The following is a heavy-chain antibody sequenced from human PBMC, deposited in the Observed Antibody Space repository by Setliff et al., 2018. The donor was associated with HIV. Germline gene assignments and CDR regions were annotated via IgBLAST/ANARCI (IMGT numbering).Heavy chain of an antibody. V-gene: IGHV4-39*07. Sequence: SETLSLTCTVSGGSISSNSYFWGWIRQPPGKGLEWIGSIYYSGSTYYNPSLKSRVTISVDTSKNQFSLKLTSLTAADTAVYYCARAYDYSNYFHYYMDVWGKGTTVTVSS. CDR1: GGSISSNSYF. CDR2: IYYSGST. CDR3: ARAYDYSNYFHYYMDV. D-gene: IGHD4-4*01. J-gene: IGHJ6*03.